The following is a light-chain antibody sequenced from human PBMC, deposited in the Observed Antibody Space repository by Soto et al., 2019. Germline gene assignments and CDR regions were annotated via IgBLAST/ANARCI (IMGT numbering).Light chain of an antibody. CDR1: SSDVGAYIF. CDR2: AVS. V-gene: IGLV2-14*01. J-gene: IGLJ1*01. Sequence: QSALTQPASVSGSPGQSITISCTGTSSDVGAYIFVSWYQQHPGKAPKLMIYAVSRRPSGVSYRFSGSKSGNTASLTISGLQAEDEADYYCSSFTTNSSYVFGTGTKLTVL. CDR3: SSFTTNSSYV.